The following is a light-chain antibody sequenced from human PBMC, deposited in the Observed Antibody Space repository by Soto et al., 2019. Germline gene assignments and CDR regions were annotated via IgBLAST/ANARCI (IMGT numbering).Light chain of an antibody. CDR3: SSYTSSSPL. Sequence: QSALTQPASVSGSPGQSITISCTGTSSDVGGYNYVSWYQQHPGKAPKLMIYDVSNRPSGVSNRFSGSKSGNTASLTISGLQAEDEADYYCSSYTSSSPLFGGGTKLPS. J-gene: IGLJ2*01. CDR2: DVS. CDR1: SSDVGGYNY. V-gene: IGLV2-14*01.